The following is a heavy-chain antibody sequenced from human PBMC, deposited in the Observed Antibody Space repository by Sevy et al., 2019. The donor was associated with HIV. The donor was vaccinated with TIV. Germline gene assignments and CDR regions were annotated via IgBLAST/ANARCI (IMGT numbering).Heavy chain of an antibody. D-gene: IGHD6-19*01. V-gene: IGHV3-7*01. CDR3: AWWRVAAPIFDY. CDR1: GFTFSSYW. Sequence: GGSLRLSCAASGFTFSSYWMSWVRQAPGKGLEWVANIKQDGSEKYYVDSVKGRFTISRDNAKNSLYLQMNSLRAEDSAVCYCAWWRVAAPIFDYWGQGTLVTVSS. J-gene: IGHJ4*02. CDR2: IKQDGSEK.